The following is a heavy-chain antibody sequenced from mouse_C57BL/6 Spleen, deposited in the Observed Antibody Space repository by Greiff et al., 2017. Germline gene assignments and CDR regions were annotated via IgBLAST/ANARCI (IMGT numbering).Heavy chain of an antibody. CDR1: GYTFTSYT. CDR2: INPSSGYT. V-gene: IGHV1-4*01. Sequence: QVQLQQSGAELARPGASVKMSCKVSGYTFTSYTMHWVKQRPGQGLEWIGYINPSSGYTKYNQKFKDKATLTADKSSSTAYMQLSSLTSEDSAVYYCARDYYGSDYYAMDYWGQGTSVTVSS. J-gene: IGHJ4*01. CDR3: ARDYYGSDYYAMDY. D-gene: IGHD1-1*01.